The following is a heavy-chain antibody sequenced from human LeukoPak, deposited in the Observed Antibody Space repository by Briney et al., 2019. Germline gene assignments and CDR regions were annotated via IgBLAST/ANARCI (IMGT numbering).Heavy chain of an antibody. CDR3: ARVDSSSTNFDY. V-gene: IGHV4-59*12. J-gene: IGHJ4*02. D-gene: IGHD6-13*01. Sequence: PSETLSPTCTVSGGSISSYYWSWIRQPPGKGLEWIGYIYYSGSTNYNPSLKSRVTISVDTSKNQFSLKLSSVTAADTAVYYCARVDSSSTNFDYWGQGTLVTVSS. CDR1: GGSISSYY. CDR2: IYYSGST.